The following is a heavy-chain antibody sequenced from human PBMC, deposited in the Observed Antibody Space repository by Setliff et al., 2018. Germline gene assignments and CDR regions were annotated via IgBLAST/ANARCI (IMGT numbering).Heavy chain of an antibody. CDR3: ARGLRPSDY. CDR2: INTDGSTT. Sequence: GSLRLSCAASGFIFSSYWMHWVRQVPEKGLVWVSQINTDGSTTRYADSVKGRFTVSRDNAKNTLYLQMNSLRGEDTAVYYCARGLRPSDYWGQGTLVTVSS. D-gene: IGHD2-21*02. J-gene: IGHJ4*02. V-gene: IGHV3-74*01. CDR1: GFIFSSYW.